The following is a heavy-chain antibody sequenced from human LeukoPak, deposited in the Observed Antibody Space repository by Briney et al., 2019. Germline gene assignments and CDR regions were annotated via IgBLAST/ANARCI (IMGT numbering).Heavy chain of an antibody. V-gene: IGHV4-59*01. CDR2: IYYSGST. D-gene: IGHD4-23*01. Sequence: SETLSLTCTVSGGSISSYYWSWIRQPPGKGLEWIGYIYYSGSTNNNPSLKSRVTISVDTSKNQFSLKLRSVTAADTAVYYCARIDYGGHGAFDIWGQGTMVTVSS. CDR1: GGSISSYY. J-gene: IGHJ3*02. CDR3: ARIDYGGHGAFDI.